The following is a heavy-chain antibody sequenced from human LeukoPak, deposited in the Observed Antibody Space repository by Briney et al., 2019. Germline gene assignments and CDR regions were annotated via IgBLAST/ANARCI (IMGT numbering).Heavy chain of an antibody. D-gene: IGHD2-2*01. CDR3: AREGPGIVVVPAALDY. CDR2: IYSGGST. CDR1: GFTVSSNY. J-gene: IGHJ4*02. V-gene: IGHV3-53*01. Sequence: PGGSLRLSCAASGFTVSSNYMSWVRQAPGKGLEWVSVIYSGGSTYYADSVKGRFTISRDNAKNSLYLQMNSLRAEDTAVYYCAREGPGIVVVPAALDYWGQGTLVTVSS.